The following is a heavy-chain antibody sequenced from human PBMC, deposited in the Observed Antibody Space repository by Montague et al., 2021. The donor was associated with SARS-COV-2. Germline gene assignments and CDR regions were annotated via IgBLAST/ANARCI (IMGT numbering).Heavy chain of an antibody. CDR1: GGSISSTSYY. CDR3: ARAPIYRSSWYAYFDY. J-gene: IGHJ4*02. V-gene: IGHV4-61*05. D-gene: IGHD6-13*01. CDR2: INYSGST. Sequence: SETLSLTCTVSGGSISSTSYYWGWIRQPPGKGLDWIGYINYSGSTHYNPSLQSRVTLSKDTYKNQFSLRLTSVTAADTAIYFCARAPIYRSSWYAYFDYWGQGTLVTVSP.